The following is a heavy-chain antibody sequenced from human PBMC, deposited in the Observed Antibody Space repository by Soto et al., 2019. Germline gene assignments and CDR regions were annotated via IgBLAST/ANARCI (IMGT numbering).Heavy chain of an antibody. V-gene: IGHV3-74*01. CDR3: XXXXXGELRG. CDR1: GLTFSNSW. J-gene: IGHJ4*02. Sequence: EVQLVESGGGLVRPGGSLRLSCVASGLTFSNSWMHWVRQAPGKGLMWVSRLNSDESSVTYADSVKGRFTISRDNAKNTLFLQMNSLRDEDXXMXXXXXXXXGELRGWGQGTLVIVSS. CDR2: LNSDESSV. D-gene: IGHD1-7*01.